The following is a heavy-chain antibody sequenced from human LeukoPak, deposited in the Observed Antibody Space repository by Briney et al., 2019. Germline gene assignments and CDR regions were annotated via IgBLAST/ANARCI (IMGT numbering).Heavy chain of an antibody. Sequence: GRSLRLSCAASGFTFSSFGMHWVRQAPGKGLEWVAVISYDGSNKYYADSVKGRFTISRDNSKNTLYLQMNSLRAEDTAVYYCAKAEIWGQGTLVTVSS. CDR2: ISYDGSNK. CDR3: AKAEI. D-gene: IGHD5-24*01. CDR1: GFTFSSFG. J-gene: IGHJ4*02. V-gene: IGHV3-30*18.